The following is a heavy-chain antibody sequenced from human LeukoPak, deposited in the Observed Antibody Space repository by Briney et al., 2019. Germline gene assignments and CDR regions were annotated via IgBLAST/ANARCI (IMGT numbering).Heavy chain of an antibody. CDR2: ISSTGSTV. V-gene: IGHV3-48*03. Sequence: GGSLRLSCAASGDTFSSHEMNWVRQAPGRGLEWVSYISSTGSTVHYADSVKGRFTISRDNAKNSLFLQMNGLRAEDTAVYYCARVPGSSGWNYYFDYWGQGTLVTVSS. CDR1: GDTFSSHE. CDR3: ARVPGSSGWNYYFDY. D-gene: IGHD6-19*01. J-gene: IGHJ4*02.